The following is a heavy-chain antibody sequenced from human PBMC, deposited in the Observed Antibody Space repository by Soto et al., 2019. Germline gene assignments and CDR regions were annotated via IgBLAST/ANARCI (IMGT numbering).Heavy chain of an antibody. V-gene: IGHV3-23*01. CDR2: ISSSGGST. CDR3: SKAPSSIYWFDP. J-gene: IGHJ5*02. Sequence: GSLTLSCAASGFTFSSDAMGWVRQVAGKGLKWASAISSSGGSTYYADSVKGRFTISRDNSMNTRYLQMNSLRAEDTAVYYCSKAPSSIYWFDPWGQGTLVTVSS. D-gene: IGHD6-13*01. CDR1: GFTFSSDA.